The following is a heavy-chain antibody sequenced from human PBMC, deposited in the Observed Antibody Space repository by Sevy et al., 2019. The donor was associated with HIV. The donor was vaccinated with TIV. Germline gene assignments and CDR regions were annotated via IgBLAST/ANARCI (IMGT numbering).Heavy chain of an antibody. Sequence: GESLKISCKGSGYNFSGYWVGWVRQMPGKGLEWMGIIYPTDSRIIYSPSLQGQVTISVGKSITTAYLQWHSLKTSDTAMYYCARSSFYYDNSGFYPFDFWGQGTLVTVSS. CDR3: ARSSFYYDNSGFYPFDF. V-gene: IGHV5-51*01. CDR1: GYNFSGYW. J-gene: IGHJ4*02. CDR2: IYPTDSRI. D-gene: IGHD3-22*01.